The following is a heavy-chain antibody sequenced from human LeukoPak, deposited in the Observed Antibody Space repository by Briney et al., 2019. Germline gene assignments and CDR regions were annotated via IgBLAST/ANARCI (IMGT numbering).Heavy chain of an antibody. J-gene: IGHJ6*03. Sequence: SETLSLTCTVSGGSIRNSYWSWIRQPAGKGLEWIGRIYSSGSAGYNPSLKSRVTMSVDTSKNQFSLRLDSVTAADTAVYCCARGAANIYYYYLDVWGNGTTVTVSS. D-gene: IGHD2-15*01. CDR3: ARGAANIYYYYLDV. V-gene: IGHV4-4*07. CDR1: GGSIRNSY. CDR2: IYSSGSA.